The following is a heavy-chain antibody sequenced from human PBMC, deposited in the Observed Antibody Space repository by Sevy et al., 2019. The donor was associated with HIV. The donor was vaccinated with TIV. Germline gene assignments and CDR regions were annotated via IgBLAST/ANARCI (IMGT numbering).Heavy chain of an antibody. J-gene: IGHJ6*03. V-gene: IGHV4-39*01. D-gene: IGHD2-2*01. CDR1: GGSISSSSYY. CDR3: ASYSSSTSFHYYYYYMDV. CDR2: IYYSGST. Sequence: SETLSLTCTVSGGSISSSSYYWGWIRQPPGKGLEWIGSIYYSGSTYYNPSLKSRVTISVDTSKNQFSLKLSSVTAADTAVYYCASYSSSTSFHYYYYYMDVWGKRTTVTVSS.